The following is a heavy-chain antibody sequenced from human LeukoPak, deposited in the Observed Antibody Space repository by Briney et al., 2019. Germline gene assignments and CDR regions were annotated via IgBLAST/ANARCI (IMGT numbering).Heavy chain of an antibody. J-gene: IGHJ4*02. CDR2: IYSTGSA. CDR1: GGSLSSYY. D-gene: IGHD5-12*01. V-gene: IGHV4-59*08. CDR3: ARMGGYSGYATH. Sequence: SETLSLTCTVSGGSLSSYYWSWIPQPPGKGLECIGYIYSTGSANCNPSLKSRVTLSVDTAKNQISLKLNSVTAADTAVYYCARMGGYSGYATHWGQGTLVTVSS.